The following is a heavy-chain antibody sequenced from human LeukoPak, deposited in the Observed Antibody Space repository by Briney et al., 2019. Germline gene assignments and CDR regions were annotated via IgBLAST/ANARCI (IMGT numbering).Heavy chain of an antibody. J-gene: IGHJ3*02. CDR3: ALEGGATYDAFDI. D-gene: IGHD1-26*01. CDR1: GGSISSGRYY. CDR2: IYTSGST. Sequence: SETLSLTCTVSGGSISSGRYYWSWIRRPAGRGLEWIGRIYTSGSTNYNPSLKSRVTISVDTSKNQFSLKLRSVTAADTAVYYCALEGGATYDAFDIWGQGTMVTASS. V-gene: IGHV4-61*02.